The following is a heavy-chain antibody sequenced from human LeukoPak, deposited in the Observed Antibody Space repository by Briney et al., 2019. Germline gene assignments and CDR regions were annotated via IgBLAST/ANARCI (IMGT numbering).Heavy chain of an antibody. D-gene: IGHD1-26*01. CDR3: ARTGVGAEEDDAFDI. J-gene: IGHJ3*02. CDR2: IYYSGST. V-gene: IGHV4-39*07. CDR1: GGSISSSSYY. Sequence: PSETLSLTCTVSGGSISSSSYYWGWIRQPPGKGLEWIGSIYYSGSTYYNPSLKSRVTMSVDTSKNQFSLKLSSVTAADTAVYYCARTGVGAEEDDAFDIWGQGTMVTVSS.